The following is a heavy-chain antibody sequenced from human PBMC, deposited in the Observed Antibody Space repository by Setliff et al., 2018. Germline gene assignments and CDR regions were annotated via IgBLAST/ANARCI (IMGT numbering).Heavy chain of an antibody. CDR2: MNPNSGNT. Sequence: ASVKVSCKASGYTFTSYDINWVRQATGQGLEWMGWMNPNSGNTNYAQKLQGRVTMTTDPSTSTAYMELRSLRSDDTAVYYCARSYTVTTLDYWGQGTLVTVSS. CDR3: ARSYTVTTLDY. CDR1: GYTFTSYD. D-gene: IGHD4-4*01. J-gene: IGHJ4*02. V-gene: IGHV1-18*01.